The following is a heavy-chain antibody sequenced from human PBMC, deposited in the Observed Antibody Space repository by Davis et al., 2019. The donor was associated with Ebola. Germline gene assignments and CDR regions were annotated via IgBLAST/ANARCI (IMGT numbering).Heavy chain of an antibody. CDR3: ARGRIAAAARFDY. D-gene: IGHD6-13*01. CDR1: GYTFTSYG. CDR2: INPSGGST. V-gene: IGHV1-46*01. J-gene: IGHJ4*02. Sequence: ASVKVSCKASGYTFTSYGISWVRQAPGQGLEWMGIINPSGGSTSYAQKFQGRVTMTRDTSTSTVYMELSSLRSEDTAVYYCARGRIAAAARFDYWGQGTLVTVSS.